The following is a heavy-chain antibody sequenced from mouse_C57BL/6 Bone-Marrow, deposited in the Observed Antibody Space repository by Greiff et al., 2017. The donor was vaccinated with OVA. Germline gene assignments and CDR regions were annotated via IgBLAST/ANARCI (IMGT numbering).Heavy chain of an antibody. J-gene: IGHJ2*01. Sequence: VQLQQSGPELVKPGASVKISCKASGYSFTSYYIHWVKQRPGQGLEWIGWIYPGSGNTKYNAKFKGKATLTADTSSSTAYMQLSSLTSEDSAVYYCARGTTVVAKGYWGQGTTLTVSS. V-gene: IGHV1-66*01. CDR3: ARGTTVVAKGY. CDR2: IYPGSGNT. D-gene: IGHD1-1*01. CDR1: GYSFTSYY.